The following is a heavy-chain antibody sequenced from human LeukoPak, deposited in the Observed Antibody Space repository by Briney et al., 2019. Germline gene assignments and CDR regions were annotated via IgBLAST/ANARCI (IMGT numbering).Heavy chain of an antibody. Sequence: GGSLRLSCAASGFTVSSNYMSWVRQAPGKGLEWVSVIYSGGSTYYADSVKGRVTISRDNSKNTLYLQMNSLRAEDTAVYYCARVGYVDTAMVDYWGQGTLVTVSS. CDR2: IYSGGST. CDR3: ARVGYVDTAMVDY. D-gene: IGHD5-18*01. V-gene: IGHV3-66*01. J-gene: IGHJ4*02. CDR1: GFTVSSNY.